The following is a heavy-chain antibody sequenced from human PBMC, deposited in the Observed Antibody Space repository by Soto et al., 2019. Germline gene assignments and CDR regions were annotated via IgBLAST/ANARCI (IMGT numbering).Heavy chain of an antibody. J-gene: IGHJ6*02. CDR2: IIPIFGTA. CDR1: GGTFSSYA. Sequence: AVKVSCKASGGTFSSYAISWVRQAPGQGLEWMGGIIPIFGTANYAQKFQGRVTITADEPTSTAYMELSSLRSEDTAVYYCARHPGGRGYYYGMDVWGQGTTVTVSS. D-gene: IGHD2-15*01. V-gene: IGHV1-69*13. CDR3: ARHPGGRGYYYGMDV.